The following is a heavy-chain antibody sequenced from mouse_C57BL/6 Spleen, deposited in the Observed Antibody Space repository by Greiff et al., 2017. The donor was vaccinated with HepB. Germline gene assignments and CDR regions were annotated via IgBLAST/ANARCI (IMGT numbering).Heavy chain of an antibody. Sequence: VQLQQSGAELVRPGTSVKLSCKASGYTFTSYWMHWVKQRPGQGLEWIGVIDPSDSYTNYNQKFKGKATLTVDTSSSTAYMQLSSLTSEDSAVEYCARADWGYFDYWGQGTTLTVSS. CDR1: GYTFTSYW. CDR3: ARADWGYFDY. J-gene: IGHJ2*01. CDR2: IDPSDSYT. D-gene: IGHD4-1*01. V-gene: IGHV1-59*01.